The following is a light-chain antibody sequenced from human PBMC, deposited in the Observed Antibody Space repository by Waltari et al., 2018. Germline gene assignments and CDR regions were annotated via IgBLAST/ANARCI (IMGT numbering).Light chain of an antibody. Sequence: EVVLTQSPGTLSLSPGERATLSCRASQSVASNHLAWYQQKPGQAPRLLIYGASSRVTDIPDRFSGSGSGTDFTLTISRLEPEDFAVYYCQQRSNWPLTFGGGTKVEIK. J-gene: IGKJ4*01. CDR1: QSVASNH. V-gene: IGKV3D-20*02. CDR3: QQRSNWPLT. CDR2: GAS.